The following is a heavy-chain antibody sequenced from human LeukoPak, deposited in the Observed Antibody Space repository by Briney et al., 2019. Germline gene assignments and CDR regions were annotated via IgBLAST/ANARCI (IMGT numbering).Heavy chain of an antibody. J-gene: IGHJ4*02. Sequence: GGSLRLSCAAYGFSFSSYAIRWVRQAPGKGLEWVSAISGSGGSTSYADSVKGRFTISRDNSKNTLYLQMNSLRAEDTSVYYCARAGYYVAPYFFDYWGEGTLVTVSS. V-gene: IGHV3-23*01. CDR2: ISGSGGST. CDR1: GFSFSSYA. CDR3: ARAGYYVAPYFFDY. D-gene: IGHD3-3*01.